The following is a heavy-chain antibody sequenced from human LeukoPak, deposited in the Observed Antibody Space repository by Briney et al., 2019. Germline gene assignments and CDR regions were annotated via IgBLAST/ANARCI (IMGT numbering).Heavy chain of an antibody. CDR2: IYTGGST. J-gene: IGHJ6*02. CDR3: ARTLNYYYYAMDV. V-gene: IGHV3-66*01. CDR1: GFTFSSYS. Sequence: PGGSLRLSCAASGFTFSSYSMNWVRQAPGKGLEWVSVIYTGGSTYYADSVKGRFTISRDNSKNTVYLQMNSLRVEDTAVYYCARTLNYYYYAMDVWGQGTTVTVSS.